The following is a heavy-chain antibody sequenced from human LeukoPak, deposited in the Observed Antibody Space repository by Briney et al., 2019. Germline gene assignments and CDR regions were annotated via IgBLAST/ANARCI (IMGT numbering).Heavy chain of an antibody. J-gene: IGHJ4*02. Sequence: GGSLTLSCIASGFPFSSYWMTCPRQAPGKALEWVAKINQYGRRKSYVYPVKGLFTISRDNAKNSLYLQKNSLRAEDTAIYYCARVGYIDEGIDYWGQGTLVTVSS. V-gene: IGHV3-7*04. CDR2: INQYGRRK. CDR1: GFPFSSYW. D-gene: IGHD5-24*01. CDR3: ARVGYIDEGIDY.